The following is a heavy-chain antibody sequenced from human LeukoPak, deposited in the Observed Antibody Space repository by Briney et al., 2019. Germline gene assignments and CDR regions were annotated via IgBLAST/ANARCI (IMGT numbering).Heavy chain of an antibody. Sequence: PSETLSLTCTVSGGSISSYYWSWIRQPPGKGLEWIGYIYYSGSTNYNPSLKSRVTISVDTSKNQFSLKLSSVTAADTAVYYCARHGEAAAGTGTYYYYYGMDVWGQGTTVTVSS. CDR1: GGSISSYY. D-gene: IGHD6-13*01. CDR2: IYYSGST. CDR3: ARHGEAAAGTGTYYYYYGMDV. V-gene: IGHV4-59*08. J-gene: IGHJ6*02.